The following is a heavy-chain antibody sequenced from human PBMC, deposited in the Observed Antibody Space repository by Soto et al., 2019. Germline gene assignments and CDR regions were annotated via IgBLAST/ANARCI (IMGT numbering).Heavy chain of an antibody. V-gene: IGHV1-18*04. Sequence: ASVKVSCKASGYTFTSYGISWVRQAAGQGLEWMGWISAYNSKKNYAQKLQGRVTMTTDTSTSTAYIELRSLRSDDTAVYYCARHGSYSESYWGAFAIWGQGTLVTFSS. CDR2: ISAYNSKK. J-gene: IGHJ3*02. CDR3: ARHGSYSESYWGAFAI. CDR1: GYTFTSYG. D-gene: IGHD1-26*01.